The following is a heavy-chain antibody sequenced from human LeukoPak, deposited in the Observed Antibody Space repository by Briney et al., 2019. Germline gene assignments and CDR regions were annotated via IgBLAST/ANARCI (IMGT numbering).Heavy chain of an antibody. CDR1: GGSVSSGSYY. V-gene: IGHV4-61*01. D-gene: IGHD1-26*01. Sequence: SETLSLTCTVSGGSVSSGSYYWSWIRQPPGKGLEWIGYIYYSGSTNYNPSLKSRVTMSVDTSKNQFFLKLNSVTAADTAVYYCARGRPYSGGYHLDYWGQGTLVTVSS. CDR2: IYYSGST. CDR3: ARGRPYSGGYHLDY. J-gene: IGHJ4*02.